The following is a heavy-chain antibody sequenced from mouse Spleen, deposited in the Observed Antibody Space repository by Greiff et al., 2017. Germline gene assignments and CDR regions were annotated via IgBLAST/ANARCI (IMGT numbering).Heavy chain of an antibody. CDR1: GFTFSDYG. CDR3: ASQGLGSPYFDV. D-gene: IGHD1-1*02. V-gene: IGHV5-17*01. J-gene: IGHJ1*03. CDR2: ISSGSSTI. Sequence: EVHLVESGGGLVKPGGSLKLSCAASGFTFSDYGMHWVRQAPEKGLEWVAYISSGSSTIYYADTVKGRFTISRDNAKNTLFLQMTSLRSEDTAMYYCASQGLGSPYFDVWGTGTTVAVSS.